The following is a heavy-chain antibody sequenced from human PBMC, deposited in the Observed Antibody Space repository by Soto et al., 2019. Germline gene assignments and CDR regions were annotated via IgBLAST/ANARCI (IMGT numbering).Heavy chain of an antibody. CDR3: ARLRGFCTSISCHFDY. J-gene: IGHJ4*02. V-gene: IGHV4-39*01. CDR2: IYYTGST. CDR1: GDSISSSGFY. D-gene: IGHD2-2*01. Sequence: PSETLSLTCTVSGDSISSSGFYWGWIRQPPGKGLEWIATIYYTGSTYYNPSLKSRVTISVDTSKNQFSLGLSSVTAADTAVYYCARLRGFCTSISCHFDYWGQGTMVTVSS.